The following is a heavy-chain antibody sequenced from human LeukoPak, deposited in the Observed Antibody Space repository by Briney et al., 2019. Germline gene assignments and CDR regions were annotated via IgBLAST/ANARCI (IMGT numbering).Heavy chain of an antibody. CDR2: IHPGDSDT. CDR1: GYSFTSYW. D-gene: IGHD2-2*01. Sequence: PGESLKISCKGSGYSFTSYWIGWVRQMPGKGLEWMGIIHPGDSDTGYSPSFQGQVTISADKSINTAYLQWSSLRASETAIYYCARHGGYCSSSSCYAPFDYWGRGTLVTVSS. J-gene: IGHJ4*02. V-gene: IGHV5-51*01. CDR3: ARHGGYCSSSSCYAPFDY.